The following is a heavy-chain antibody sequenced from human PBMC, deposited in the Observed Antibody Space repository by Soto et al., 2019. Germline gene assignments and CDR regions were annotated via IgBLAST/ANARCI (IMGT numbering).Heavy chain of an antibody. Sequence: QLQLQESGSGLVKPSQTLSLTCDVSAGSISSGGYSWSWIRQPPGKGLEWIGYINHSGSTYYNPSLTSRVTISVVRSKTQFSLKLSSVTAADTAVYYCAIGQVVAAQHWGQGTLVTVSS. CDR3: AIGQVVAAQH. V-gene: IGHV4-30-2*01. CDR2: INHSGST. CDR1: AGSISSGGYS. J-gene: IGHJ4*02. D-gene: IGHD2-15*01.